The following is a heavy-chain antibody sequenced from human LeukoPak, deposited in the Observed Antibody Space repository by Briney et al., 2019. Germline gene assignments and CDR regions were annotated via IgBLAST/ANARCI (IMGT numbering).Heavy chain of an antibody. D-gene: IGHD5-12*01. V-gene: IGHV3-53*01. CDR1: GFNVVSKY. CDR3: ARAGYSGYDFYFDL. Sequence: PGGSLRLSCAASGFNVVSKYMNWVRQPPGKGLEWVSVLYNGDSTFYADSVRGRFAISSDNSQNTLFLHMHSLRVDDTAVYYCARAGYSGYDFYFDLWGQGTLVTVSS. J-gene: IGHJ4*02. CDR2: LYNGDST.